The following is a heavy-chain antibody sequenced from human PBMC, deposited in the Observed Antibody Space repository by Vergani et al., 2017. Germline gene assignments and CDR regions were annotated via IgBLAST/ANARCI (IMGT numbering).Heavy chain of an antibody. CDR2: IIPIFGTA. CDR1: GGTFSSYA. D-gene: IGHD2-21*02. V-gene: IGHV1-69*13. Sequence: QVQLVQSGAEVKKPGSSVKVSCKASGGTFSSYAISWVRQAPGQGLEWMGRIIPIFGTANYAQKFQGRVTITADESTSTAYMELSSLRSDDTAVYYCARDPRGYGGDPEDYYYGMDVWGQGTTVTVSS. CDR3: ARDPRGYGGDPEDYYYGMDV. J-gene: IGHJ6*02.